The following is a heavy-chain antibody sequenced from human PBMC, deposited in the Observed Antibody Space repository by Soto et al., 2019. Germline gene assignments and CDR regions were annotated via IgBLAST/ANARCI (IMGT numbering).Heavy chain of an antibody. V-gene: IGHV3-33*01. D-gene: IGHD5-12*01. J-gene: IGHJ6*02. CDR3: ARDIVATIRLYYYYYGMDV. Sequence: GGSLRLSCAASGFTFSSYGMHWVRQAPGKGLEWVAVIWYDGSNKYYADSVKGRFTISRDNSKNTLYLQMNSLRAEDTAVYYCARDIVATIRLYYYYYGMDVWGQGTTVTVSS. CDR1: GFTFSSYG. CDR2: IWYDGSNK.